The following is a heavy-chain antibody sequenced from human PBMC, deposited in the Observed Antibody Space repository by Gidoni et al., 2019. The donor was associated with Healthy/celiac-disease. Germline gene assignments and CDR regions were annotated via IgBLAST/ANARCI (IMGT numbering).Heavy chain of an antibody. CDR2: ISWNSGSI. CDR3: AKDNVEMATITGFDY. Sequence: EVQLVESGGGLVQPGRSLRLSCAASGFTFDDYAMHWVRQAPGKGLGWVSGISWNSGSIGYADSVKGRFTISRDNAKNSLYLQMNSLRAEDTALYYCAKDNVEMATITGFDYWGQGTLVTVSS. V-gene: IGHV3-9*01. J-gene: IGHJ4*02. D-gene: IGHD5-12*01. CDR1: GFTFDDYA.